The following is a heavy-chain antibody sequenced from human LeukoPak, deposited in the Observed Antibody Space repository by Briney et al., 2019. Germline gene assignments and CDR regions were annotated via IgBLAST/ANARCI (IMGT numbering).Heavy chain of an antibody. CDR1: GFTFDDYG. J-gene: IGHJ4*02. CDR3: AKVTYDSSGYYPLFDY. Sequence: GRSLRLSCAGSGFTFDDYGLHWVRQAPGKGLEWVAGIGWNGGNIGYADSVKDRFTISRDNARNSLYLQMNSLRPEDTALYYCAKVTYDSSGYYPLFDYWGQGTLVTVSS. V-gene: IGHV3-9*01. D-gene: IGHD3-22*01. CDR2: IGWNGGNI.